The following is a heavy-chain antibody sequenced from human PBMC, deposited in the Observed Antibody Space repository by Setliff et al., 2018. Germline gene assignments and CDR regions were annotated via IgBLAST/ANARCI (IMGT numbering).Heavy chain of an antibody. D-gene: IGHD2-2*01. CDR2: IYTSGST. CDR3: ARGEGCNDGICLYQFDF. J-gene: IGHJ4*02. CDR1: GGSISGYY. Sequence: SETLSLTCTVSGGSISGYYWNWIRQPAGKGLEWIGRIYTSGSTNYNPSLKSRVTMSVDTSKNQFSLKLSSVTAADTAVYYCARGEGCNDGICLYQFDFWGQGTLVTVS. V-gene: IGHV4-4*07.